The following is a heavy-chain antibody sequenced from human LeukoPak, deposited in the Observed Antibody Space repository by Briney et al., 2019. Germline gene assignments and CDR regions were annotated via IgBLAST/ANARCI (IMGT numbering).Heavy chain of an antibody. Sequence: GGSLRLSCAPSGFTFNNSTMNWVRQAPGKGLEWVACISSSSTYIYYADSVKGRFTISRDNAKNSLYLQMNSLRVEDTAVYYCARAHNWKYGTFDYWGQGTLVTVSS. CDR3: ARAHNWKYGTFDY. V-gene: IGHV3-21*01. D-gene: IGHD1-7*01. J-gene: IGHJ4*02. CDR2: ISSSSTYI. CDR1: GFTFNNST.